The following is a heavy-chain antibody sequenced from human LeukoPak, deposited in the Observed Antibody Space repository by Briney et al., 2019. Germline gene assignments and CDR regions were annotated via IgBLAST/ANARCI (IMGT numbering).Heavy chain of an antibody. J-gene: IGHJ4*02. CDR2: ISSGSSYI. V-gene: IGHV3-21*01. CDR3: ARAVHYYDSSGYYPTHFDY. CDR1: GFTFSSYA. D-gene: IGHD3-22*01. Sequence: PGGSLRLSCAASGFTFSSYAMAWVRQAPGKGLEWVSSISSGSSYIYYADSVKGRFTISRDNAKNSLYLQMNSLRAEDTAVYYCARAVHYYDSSGYYPTHFDYWGQGTLVTVSS.